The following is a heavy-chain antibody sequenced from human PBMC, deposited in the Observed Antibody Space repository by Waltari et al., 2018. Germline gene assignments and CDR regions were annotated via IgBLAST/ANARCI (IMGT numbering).Heavy chain of an antibody. Sequence: EVQMLESGGGLVEPGGSLRLSCTPSGFTFPPYPMSWVRQTPNRGLEWVSYISSRGSATHYADSVRGRFTISRDSAKGSVYLQMNNLRADDAAMYYCARGRYGAGSYSDYDYWGQGTLVTVSS. CDR2: ISSRGSAT. D-gene: IGHD3-10*01. J-gene: IGHJ4*02. CDR3: ARGRYGAGSYSDYDY. V-gene: IGHV3-48*01. CDR1: GFTFPPYP.